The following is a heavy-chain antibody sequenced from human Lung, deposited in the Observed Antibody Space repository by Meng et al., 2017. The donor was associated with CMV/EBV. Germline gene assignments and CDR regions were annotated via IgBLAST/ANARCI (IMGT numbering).Heavy chain of an antibody. V-gene: IGHV1-2*02. Sequence: ASVKVSCKASGYTFTGYYMHWVRQAPGQGLEWMGWINPNSGGTNYAQKFQGRVTMTRDTSISTAYMELSRLRSDDTAVYYCATLGGLSSSSYYYYYYGMDFWGQGTTVTGSS. CDR1: GYTFTGYY. CDR2: INPNSGGT. CDR3: ATLGGLSSSSYYYYYYGMDF. J-gene: IGHJ6*02. D-gene: IGHD6-6*01.